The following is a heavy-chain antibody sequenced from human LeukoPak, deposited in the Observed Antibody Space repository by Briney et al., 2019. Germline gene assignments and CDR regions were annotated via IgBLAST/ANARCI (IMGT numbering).Heavy chain of an antibody. D-gene: IGHD6-19*01. V-gene: IGHV4-61*08. CDR1: GGSVSSIDYY. CDR2: IYHTGSS. J-gene: IGHJ4*02. CDR3: ARITAGWDPYYFDY. Sequence: DPSETLSLTCTVSGGSVSSIDYYWSWIRQPPGKGLEWIGYIYHTGSSNYNPSLRSRVSMSLDTSKNQFSLKLSSVTAADTAVYYCARITAGWDPYYFDYWGQGTLVTVSS.